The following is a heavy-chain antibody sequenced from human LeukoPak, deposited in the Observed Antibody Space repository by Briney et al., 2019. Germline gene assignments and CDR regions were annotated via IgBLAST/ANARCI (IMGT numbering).Heavy chain of an antibody. V-gene: IGHV3-23*01. CDR3: AKDFRPSGSGWYGIGDY. Sequence: GSLRLSCAASGFMFNSYVMNWVRQAPGRGLEWVSGISGSGGSTYYADSVKGRFTISRDNFKKIVVLQMNSLRAEDTAVYYCAKDFRPSGSGWYGIGDYWGQGTLATVSS. J-gene: IGHJ4*02. D-gene: IGHD6-19*01. CDR1: GFMFNSYV. CDR2: ISGSGGST.